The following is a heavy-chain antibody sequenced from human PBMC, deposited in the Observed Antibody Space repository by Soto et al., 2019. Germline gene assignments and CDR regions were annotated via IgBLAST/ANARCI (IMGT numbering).Heavy chain of an antibody. CDR1: GASISSEKFY. D-gene: IGHD2-15*01. J-gene: IGHJ5*02. V-gene: IGHV4-39*01. CDR2: IYYSGST. CDR3: AIHEGRYCGGGTCYFNCFVP. Sequence: QLQLQESGPGLVKASETLSLTCTVSGASISSEKFYWGWIRQSPGKEPEWIGSIYYSGSTYYNPSLKSRVTISVDTSKNQFSLNLRSVTAADTALYYCAIHEGRYCGGGTCYFNCFVPWGQGTLVTVSS.